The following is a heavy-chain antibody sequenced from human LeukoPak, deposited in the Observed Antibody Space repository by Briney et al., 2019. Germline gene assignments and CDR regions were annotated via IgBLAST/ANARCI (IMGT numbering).Heavy chain of an antibody. J-gene: IGHJ5*02. CDR2: IYHSGST. CDR1: GGSISSSNW. V-gene: IGHV4-4*02. D-gene: IGHD2-2*01. Sequence: SETLSLTCAVSGGSISSSNWWSWVRQPPGKGLEWIGEIYHSGSTNYNPSLKSRVTISVDRSKNQFSLKLSSVTAADTAVYYCARYHVLNRGVNWFDPWGQGILVTVSS. CDR3: ARYHVLNRGVNWFDP.